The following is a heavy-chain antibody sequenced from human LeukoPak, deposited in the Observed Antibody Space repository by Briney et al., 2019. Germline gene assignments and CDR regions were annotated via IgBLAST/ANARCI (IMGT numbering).Heavy chain of an antibody. V-gene: IGHV6-1*01. CDR1: GDSVSSNSAA. Sequence: SQTLSLTCAISGDSVSSNSAAWNWIRQSPSRGLEWLGRTYYRSKWYNDYAVSVKSRITINPDTSKNQFSLQLNSVTPEDTAVYYCARDQPRTPQVLRFLEWPSSFDYWGQGTLVTVSS. CDR2: TYYRSKWYN. D-gene: IGHD3-3*01. J-gene: IGHJ4*02. CDR3: ARDQPRTPQVLRFLEWPSSFDY.